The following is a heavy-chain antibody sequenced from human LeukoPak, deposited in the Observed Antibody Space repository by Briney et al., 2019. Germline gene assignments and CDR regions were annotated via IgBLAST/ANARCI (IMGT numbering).Heavy chain of an antibody. CDR1: GFTFSSYG. J-gene: IGHJ6*03. D-gene: IGHD2-2*02. CDR2: IRYDGNDK. Sequence: GGSLRLSCAASGFTFSSYGMHWVRQAPGKALEWVTFIRYDGNDKNYADSVKGRFTMSRDNTKNTLYLQMNSLRVEDTAVYHCAKVYNYFYYMDVWGKGTTVTVSS. CDR3: AKVYNYFYYMDV. V-gene: IGHV3-30*02.